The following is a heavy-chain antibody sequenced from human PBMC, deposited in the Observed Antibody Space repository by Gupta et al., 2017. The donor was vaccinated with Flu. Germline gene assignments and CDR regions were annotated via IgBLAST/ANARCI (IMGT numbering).Heavy chain of an antibody. CDR3: AGQADLMVRGVLSAYFDY. D-gene: IGHD3-10*01. Sequence: QLQLQESGPGLVKPSETLSLTCTVSGGSISSSSYYWGWIRQPPGKGLEWIGSIYYSGSTYYNPSLKSRVTISVDTSKNQFSLKLSSVTAADTAVYYCAGQADLMVRGVLSAYFDYWGQGTLVTVSS. V-gene: IGHV4-39*01. J-gene: IGHJ4*02. CDR2: IYYSGST. CDR1: GGSISSSSYY.